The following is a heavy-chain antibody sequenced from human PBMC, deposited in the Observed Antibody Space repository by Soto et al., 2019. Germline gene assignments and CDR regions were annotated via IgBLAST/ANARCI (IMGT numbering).Heavy chain of an antibody. CDR2: IYYSGST. V-gene: IGHV4-39*01. Sequence: QLQLQESGPGLVKPSETLSLTCTVSGGSFSSSSYYWGWIRQPPGKGLEWIGSIYYSGSTYYNPSIKSRVTISVDTSKNQFSLKLSSVTAADTAVYYCASGVRDDDIVVVPAANAWGQGTLVTVSS. J-gene: IGHJ5*02. D-gene: IGHD2-2*01. CDR1: GGSFSSSSYY. CDR3: ASGVRDDDIVVVPAANA.